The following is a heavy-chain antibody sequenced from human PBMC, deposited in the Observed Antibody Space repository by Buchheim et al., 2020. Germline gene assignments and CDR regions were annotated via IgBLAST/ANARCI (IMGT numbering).Heavy chain of an antibody. V-gene: IGHV3-23*01. CDR3: AKIENSVSLC. CDR1: GFSFSSYA. CDR2: IGARGAST. D-gene: IGHD5/OR15-5a*01. J-gene: IGHJ4*02. Sequence: EVQLLESGGGLVQPGGSLRLSCAASGFSFSSYAMTWVRQAPGRGLEWVSAIGARGASTYYADSVKGRFTISRANSKNTLYLQMNSLRAGDTAVYYCAKIENSVSLCWGQGTL.